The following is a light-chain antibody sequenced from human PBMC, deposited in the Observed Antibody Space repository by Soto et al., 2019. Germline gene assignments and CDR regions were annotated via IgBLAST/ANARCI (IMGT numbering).Light chain of an antibody. CDR3: LQANTFPIT. CDR2: AAS. J-gene: IGKJ5*01. V-gene: IGKV1-12*01. Sequence: DIQMTQSPSPVSASVGDRVTITCRASQDISGWLAWYQQKPGKAPKLLIYAASSLQSGVPSRFSGSGSGTYFTLTISSLQPEDFATYYCLQANTFPITFGQGTRLEIK. CDR1: QDISGW.